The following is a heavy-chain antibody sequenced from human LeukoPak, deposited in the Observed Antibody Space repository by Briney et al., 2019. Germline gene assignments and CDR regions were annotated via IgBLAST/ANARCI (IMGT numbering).Heavy chain of an antibody. Sequence: SETLSLTCTLAGRSLSSRCWRWIRQPPGRGREWIGFIIYSGRTRYTPSLQSRVTISADTSKNHFSLKLTSVTAADTAAYYCARLLDYDSSGGPDTFDMWGHGILVTVSS. CDR3: ARLLDYDSSGGPDTFDM. CDR1: GRSLSSRC. D-gene: IGHD3-22*01. V-gene: IGHV4-59*11. J-gene: IGHJ3*02. CDR2: IIYSGRT.